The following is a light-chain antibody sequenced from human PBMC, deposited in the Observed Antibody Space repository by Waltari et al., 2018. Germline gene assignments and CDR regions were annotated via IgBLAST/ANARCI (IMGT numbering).Light chain of an antibody. V-gene: IGLV3-19*01. CDR3: NARDSSGNHLV. Sequence: SSELTQDPAVSVALGQTVRITCQGDSLRSYYASWYQQKPGQAPVLVIYGKNNRPSGLPERFSGSSSGHTASLTLTGAQAEEEADYYCNARDSSGNHLVFGGGTKLTVL. CDR2: GKN. J-gene: IGLJ2*01. CDR1: SLRSYY.